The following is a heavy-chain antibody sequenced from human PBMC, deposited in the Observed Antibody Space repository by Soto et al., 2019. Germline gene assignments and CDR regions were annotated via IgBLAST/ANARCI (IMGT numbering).Heavy chain of an antibody. CDR3: ARDPGRGYFFDY. Sequence: SETLSLTCAVYGGSFSGYYWSWIRQPPGKGLEWIGEINHSGSTNYNPSLKSRVTISVDTSKNQFSLKPSSVTAADTAVYYCARDPGRGYFFDYWGQGTLVTVSS. J-gene: IGHJ4*02. D-gene: IGHD1-26*01. V-gene: IGHV4-34*01. CDR1: GGSFSGYY. CDR2: INHSGST.